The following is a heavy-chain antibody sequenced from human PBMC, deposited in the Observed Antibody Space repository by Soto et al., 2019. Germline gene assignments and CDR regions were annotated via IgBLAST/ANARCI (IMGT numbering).Heavy chain of an antibody. CDR1: GGSISSENW. Sequence: QVQLQESGPGLVKSSETLSLTCAVSGGSISSENWWNWVRQPPGKGLEWIGDIHHTESTNYNPSLQSRVSISVDKSRELFSLRLSSVPAADTAVYYCARRMRAGRYYAAGDYWGQGILVTVTS. D-gene: IGHD2-2*01. J-gene: IGHJ4*02. CDR2: IHHTEST. CDR3: ARRMRAGRYYAAGDY. V-gene: IGHV4-4*02.